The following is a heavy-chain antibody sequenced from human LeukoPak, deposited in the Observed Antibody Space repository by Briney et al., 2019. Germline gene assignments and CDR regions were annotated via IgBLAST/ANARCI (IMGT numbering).Heavy chain of an antibody. Sequence: SETLSLTCAVYGGSFSGYYWSRIRQPPGKGLEWIGEINHSGSTNYNPSLKSRVTISVDTSKNQFSLKLSSVTAADTAVYYCARANPTSIVVVPAAMLDYWGQGTLVTVSS. D-gene: IGHD2-2*01. V-gene: IGHV4-34*01. CDR3: ARANPTSIVVVPAAMLDY. J-gene: IGHJ4*02. CDR2: INHSGST. CDR1: GGSFSGYY.